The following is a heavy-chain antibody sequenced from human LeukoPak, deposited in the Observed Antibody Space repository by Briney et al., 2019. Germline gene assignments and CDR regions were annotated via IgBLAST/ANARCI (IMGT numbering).Heavy chain of an antibody. J-gene: IGHJ4*02. D-gene: IGHD3-22*01. CDR2: ISGSGGST. CDR1: GFTFSSYA. V-gene: IGHV3-23*01. CDR3: VRVGRVPRPKYYYDSSGYYGKLDY. Sequence: GGSLRLSCAASGFTFSSYAMSWVRQAPGKGLEWVSAISGSGGSTYYADSVKGRFTISRDNSKNTLYLQMNSLRAGDTAVYYCVRVGRVPRPKYYYDSSGYYGKLDYWGQGTLVTVSS.